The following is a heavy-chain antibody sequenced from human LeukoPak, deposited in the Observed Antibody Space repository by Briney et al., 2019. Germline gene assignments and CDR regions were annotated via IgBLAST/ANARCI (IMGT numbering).Heavy chain of an antibody. V-gene: IGHV3-11*01. Sequence: KGXXWFSYISSRGGAIYYADSVKGRFTISRDSAKNSLYLQMNSLRVEDTAVYYCARRRAWIGRDVWGQGTTVTVSS. J-gene: IGHJ6*02. CDR3: ARRRAWIGRDV. D-gene: IGHD3-10*01. CDR2: ISSRGGAI.